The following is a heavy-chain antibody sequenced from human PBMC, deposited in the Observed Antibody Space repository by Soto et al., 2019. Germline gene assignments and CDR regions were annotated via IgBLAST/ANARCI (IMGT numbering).Heavy chain of an antibody. D-gene: IGHD5-12*01. CDR2: ISSSSSTI. Sequence: GGSLRLSCAASGFTFSSYSMNWVRQAPGKGLEWVSYISSSSSTIYYADSVKGRFTISRDNAKNSLYLQMNSLRAEDTAVYYCASQSSEWLLFASWGQGTLVTVS. J-gene: IGHJ4*02. CDR3: ASQSSEWLLFAS. CDR1: GFTFSSYS. V-gene: IGHV3-48*01.